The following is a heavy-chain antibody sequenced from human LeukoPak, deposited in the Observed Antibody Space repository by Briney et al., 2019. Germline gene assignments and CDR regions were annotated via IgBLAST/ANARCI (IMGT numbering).Heavy chain of an antibody. J-gene: IGHJ4*02. V-gene: IGHV1-69*06. CDR1: GDTYGNYA. D-gene: IGHD3-9*01. CDR2: IIPIFGTT. CDR3: ARGLRYFDWPAEEFDY. Sequence: SVKVSCKASGDTYGNYALTWVRQAPGQGLEWMGGIIPIFGTTNYAEKFQGRVTITADKSTSTAYMELSSLRSEDTAVYYCARGLRYFDWPAEEFDYWGQGTLVTVSS.